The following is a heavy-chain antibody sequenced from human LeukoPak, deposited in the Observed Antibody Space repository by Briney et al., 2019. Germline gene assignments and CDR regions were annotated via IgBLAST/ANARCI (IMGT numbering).Heavy chain of an antibody. V-gene: IGHV3-23*01. CDR1: GFTFSSYG. J-gene: IGHJ3*02. CDR2: ISGSGGST. Sequence: GGSLRLSCAASGFTFSSYGMSWVRQAPGKGLEWVSAISGSGGSTYYADSVKGRFTISRDNSKNTLYLQMNSLRAEDTAVYYCAKDSLRYFDWLLGDIWGQGTMVTVSS. CDR3: AKDSLRYFDWLLGDI. D-gene: IGHD3-9*01.